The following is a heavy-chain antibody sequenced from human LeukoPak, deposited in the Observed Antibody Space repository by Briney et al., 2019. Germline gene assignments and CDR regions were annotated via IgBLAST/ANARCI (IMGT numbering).Heavy chain of an antibody. CDR1: GFTFSSYD. CDR3: ARGAEGRSSTYGMDV. J-gene: IGHJ6*02. V-gene: IGHV3-13*01. D-gene: IGHD2-15*01. CDR2: IGTAGDT. Sequence: GGSLRLSCAASGFTFSSYDMHWVRQATGKGLEWVSTIGTAGDTYYPGSGKGRFTISRENAKNSLYLQMNSLRAGDTAVYYCARGAEGRSSTYGMDVWGQGTTVTVSS.